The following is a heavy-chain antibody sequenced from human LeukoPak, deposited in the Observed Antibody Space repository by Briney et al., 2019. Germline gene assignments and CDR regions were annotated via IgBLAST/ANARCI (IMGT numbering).Heavy chain of an antibody. V-gene: IGHV3-23*01. CDR1: GFTFSSYA. Sequence: PGGSLRLSCAASGFTFSSYAMSWVRQAPGKGLEWVSAIGGTGGSTYYADSVKGRFTISRDNSKNTLYLQMNRLRAEDTAVYYCAKSHAQWLVRVWSYFDYWGQGTLVTVSS. CDR2: IGGTGGST. J-gene: IGHJ4*02. CDR3: AKSHAQWLVRVWSYFDY. D-gene: IGHD6-19*01.